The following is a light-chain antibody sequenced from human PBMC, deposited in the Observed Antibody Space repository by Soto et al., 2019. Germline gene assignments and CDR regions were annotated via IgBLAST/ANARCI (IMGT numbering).Light chain of an antibody. Sequence: QSALTQPASVSGSPGQTVTISCTGTSSDVGGYDYVSWYQQHPGKAPKVIIYDVNNRPSGVSNRFSGSKSGNTSSLTISGLQAEDESDYYCCSCTTTKTVVFGGGTKLTVL. CDR1: SSDVGGYDY. CDR2: DVN. V-gene: IGLV2-14*03. CDR3: CSCTTTKTVV. J-gene: IGLJ2*01.